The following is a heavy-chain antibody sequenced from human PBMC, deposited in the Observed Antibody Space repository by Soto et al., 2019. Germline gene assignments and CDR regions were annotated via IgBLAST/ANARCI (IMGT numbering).Heavy chain of an antibody. V-gene: IGHV3-30*18. J-gene: IGHJ4*02. CDR1: GFTFSNYG. CDR2: ISYDGSNE. D-gene: IGHD6-13*01. CDR3: AKVVNSRTWYRYFDY. Sequence: GESLKISCAASGFTFSNYGMHWVRQALGKGLEWVAVISYDGSNEYYVDSVKGRFTISRDNSKNTLSLQMNSLRAEDTAVYYCAKVVNSRTWYRYFDYWGQGTLVTVSS.